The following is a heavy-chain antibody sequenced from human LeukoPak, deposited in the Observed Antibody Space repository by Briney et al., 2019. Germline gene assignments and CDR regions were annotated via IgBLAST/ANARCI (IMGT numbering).Heavy chain of an antibody. V-gene: IGHV3-33*06. CDR2: IWYDGSNK. CDR1: GFTFSSYG. J-gene: IGHJ4*02. Sequence: GGSLRLSCAASGFTFSSYGMHWVRQAPGKGLEWVAVIWYDGSNKYYADSVKGRFTISRDNSKNTLYLQMNSLRAEDTAVYYCAKDLVVVAAYFDYWGQGTLVTVSS. CDR3: AKDLVVVAAYFDY. D-gene: IGHD2-15*01.